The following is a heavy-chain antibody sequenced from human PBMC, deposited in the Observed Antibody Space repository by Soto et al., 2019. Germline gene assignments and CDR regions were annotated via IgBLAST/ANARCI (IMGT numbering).Heavy chain of an antibody. J-gene: IGHJ4*02. Sequence: ASVKVSCKASGYTFTSYYMHWVRQAPGQGLEWMGIINPSGGSTSYAQKFQGRVTTTRDTSTSTVYMELSSLRSEDTAVYYCASLGYCSSTSCSGNDYWGQGTLVTVSS. CDR1: GYTFTSYY. V-gene: IGHV1-46*03. CDR3: ASLGYCSSTSCSGNDY. CDR2: INPSGGST. D-gene: IGHD2-2*01.